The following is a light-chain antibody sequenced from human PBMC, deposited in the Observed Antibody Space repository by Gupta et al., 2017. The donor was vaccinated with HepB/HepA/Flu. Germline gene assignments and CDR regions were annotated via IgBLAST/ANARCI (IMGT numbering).Light chain of an antibody. J-gene: IGKJ5*01. V-gene: IGKV2-30*01. CDR1: QSLLYSDGNTF. Sequence: VAMGQAPLSLHVTLRQPASISCRSSQSLLYSDGNTFLNWFQQRPGQSPRRLIYKVSNRDSGLPDRFSGSGSSTDFTLKISRVEAEDVGVYYCMQGTPPFGQGTRLEIK. CDR2: KVS. CDR3: MQGTPP.